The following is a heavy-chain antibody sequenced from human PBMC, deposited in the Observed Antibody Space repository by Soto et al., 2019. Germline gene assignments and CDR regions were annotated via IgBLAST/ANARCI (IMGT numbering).Heavy chain of an antibody. V-gene: IGHV3-74*01. D-gene: IGHD3-3*01. CDR3: ARDQQRFLEWVPFYYYYMDV. Sequence: GGSLRLSCAASGFTFSSYWMHWVRQAPGKGLVWVSRINSDGSSTSYADSVKGRFTISRDNAKNTLYLQMNSLRAEDTAVYYCARDQQRFLEWVPFYYYYMDVWGKGTTVTVSS. CDR1: GFTFSSYW. CDR2: INSDGSST. J-gene: IGHJ6*03.